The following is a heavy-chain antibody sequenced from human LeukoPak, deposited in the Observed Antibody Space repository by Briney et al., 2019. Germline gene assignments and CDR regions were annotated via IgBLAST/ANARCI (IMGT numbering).Heavy chain of an antibody. J-gene: IGHJ4*02. CDR2: IYHSGST. Sequence: PSETLSLTCAVSGYSISSGYYWGWIRQPPGKGLEWIGSIYHSGSTYYNPSLKSRLTISVDTSKNQFSLKLSSVTAADTAVYYCARRAEGVYDYWGQGTLVTVSS. CDR1: GYSISSGYY. V-gene: IGHV4-38-2*01. D-gene: IGHD3-16*01. CDR3: ARRAEGVYDY.